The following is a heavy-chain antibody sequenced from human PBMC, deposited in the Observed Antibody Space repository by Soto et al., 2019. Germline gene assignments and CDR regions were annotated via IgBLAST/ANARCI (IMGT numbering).Heavy chain of an antibody. CDR2: IYYSGST. V-gene: IGHV4-31*03. J-gene: IGHJ4*02. Sequence: KTSETLSLTCTVSGGSISSGGYYWSWIRQHPGKGLEWIGYIYYSGSTYYNPSLKSRVTISVDTSKNQFSLKLSSVTAADTAVYYCARYLPPLDFWSGYFSDDNFDYWGQGTLVTVSS. CDR3: ARYLPPLDFWSGYFSDDNFDY. CDR1: GGSISSGGYY. D-gene: IGHD3-3*01.